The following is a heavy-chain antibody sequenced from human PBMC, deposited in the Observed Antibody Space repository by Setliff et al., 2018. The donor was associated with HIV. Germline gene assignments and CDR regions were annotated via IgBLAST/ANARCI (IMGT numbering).Heavy chain of an antibody. V-gene: IGHV3-15*05. Sequence: PGGSLRLSCTASGFTFTDAWMNWVRLAPGKGLEWLSHIQSSTDGGTAEYSAPVKGRFFISRDDSKNTLYLDMTTLQIEDTAIYYCCSGYPDYWGQGTLVTVSS. D-gene: IGHD3-22*01. J-gene: IGHJ4*02. CDR2: IQSSTDGGTA. CDR3: CSGYPDY. CDR1: GFTFTDAW.